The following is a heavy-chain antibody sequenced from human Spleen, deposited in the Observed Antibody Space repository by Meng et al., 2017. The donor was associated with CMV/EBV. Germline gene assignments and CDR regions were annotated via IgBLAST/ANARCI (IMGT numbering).Heavy chain of an antibody. D-gene: IGHD3-22*01. CDR1: GYTFTSYG. V-gene: IGHV1-8*01. CDR2: MNPNSGNT. CDR3: ARGAGDYYDQEAFDI. J-gene: IGHJ3*02. Sequence: ASVKVSCKASGYTFTSYGINWVRQATGQGLEWMGWMNPNSGNTGYAQKFQGRVTMTRNTSISTAYMELSSLRSEDTAIYYCARGAGDYYDQEAFDIWGQGTMVTVSS.